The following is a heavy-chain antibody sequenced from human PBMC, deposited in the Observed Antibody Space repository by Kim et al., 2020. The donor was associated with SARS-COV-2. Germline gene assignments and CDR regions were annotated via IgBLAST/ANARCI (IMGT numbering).Heavy chain of an antibody. D-gene: IGHD3-10*01. V-gene: IGHV4-4*02. CDR1: GGSISSSNW. Sequence: SETLSLTCAVSGGSISSSNWWSWVRQPPGKGLEWIGAIYHSGSTNYNPSLKSRVTISVDKSKNQFSLRLSSVTAADTAVYYCARGLWFGELLDYYYYGMDGWGQGTTVTVSS. CDR2: IYHSGST. J-gene: IGHJ6*02. CDR3: ARGLWFGELLDYYYYGMDG.